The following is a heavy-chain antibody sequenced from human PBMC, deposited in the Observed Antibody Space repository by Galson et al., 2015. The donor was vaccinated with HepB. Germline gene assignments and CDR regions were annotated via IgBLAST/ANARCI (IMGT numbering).Heavy chain of an antibody. D-gene: IGHD3-10*01. CDR3: ARPLVRGVIMRSDAFDI. V-gene: IGHV3-66*02. CDR2: IDSGGTT. CDR1: GFTVSSNY. Sequence: SLRLSCAASGFTVSSNYMNWVRQAPGQGLEWVSIIDSGGTTYYADSVKGRFTISRDNSKNTVYLQMNSLRHEDTAVYYCARPLVRGVIMRSDAFDIWGQGTMVIVSS. J-gene: IGHJ3*02.